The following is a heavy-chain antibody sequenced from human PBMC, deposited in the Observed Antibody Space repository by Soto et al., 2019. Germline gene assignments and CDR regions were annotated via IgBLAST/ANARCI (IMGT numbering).Heavy chain of an antibody. D-gene: IGHD3-10*01. J-gene: IGHJ6*02. CDR3: ARNRSGGGEPYYYYGMDV. Sequence: SVKVSCKASGGTFSSYAISWVRQAPGQGLEWMGGIIPIFGTANYAQKFQGRVTITADESTSTAYMELSSLRSEDTAVYYCARNRSGGGEPYYYYGMDVGGQGTTVTVSS. CDR1: GGTFSSYA. V-gene: IGHV1-69*13. CDR2: IIPIFGTA.